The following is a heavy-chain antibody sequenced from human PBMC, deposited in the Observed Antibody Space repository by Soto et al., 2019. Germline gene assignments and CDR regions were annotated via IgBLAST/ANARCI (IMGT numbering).Heavy chain of an antibody. CDR3: ARYLRGYCSGGSCYSLDY. CDR2: IIPIFGTA. V-gene: IGHV1-69*01. CDR1: GGTFSSYA. Sequence: QVQLVQSGAEVKKPGSSVKVSCKASGGTFSSYAISWVRQAPGQGLEWMGGIIPIFGTANYAQKFQGRVTTNADESTSTADMELSSLRSEDTAVYYCARYLRGYCSGGSCYSLDYWGQGTLVTVSS. J-gene: IGHJ4*02. D-gene: IGHD2-15*01.